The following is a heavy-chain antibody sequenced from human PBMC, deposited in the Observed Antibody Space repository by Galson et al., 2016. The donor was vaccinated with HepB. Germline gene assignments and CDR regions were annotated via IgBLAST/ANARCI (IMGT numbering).Heavy chain of an antibody. V-gene: IGHV4-61*02. CDR2: MYTSGST. CDR3: AREVTPSGYSRGWYYFDY. J-gene: IGHJ4*02. Sequence: SISSGSYHWSWIRQPAGKGLEWIGRMYTSGSTDYNPSLKSRITISVDTSKNQFSLRLSSVTAADTAVYYCAREVTPSGYSRGWYYFDYWGQGTLVTVPS. D-gene: IGHD6-19*01. CDR1: SISSGSYH.